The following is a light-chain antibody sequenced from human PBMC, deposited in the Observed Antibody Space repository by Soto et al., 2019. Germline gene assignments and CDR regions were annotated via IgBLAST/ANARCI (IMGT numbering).Light chain of an antibody. J-gene: IGKJ1*01. CDR2: KAS. CDR1: QSISIW. Sequence: DIQMTQSPSTLSASVGDRVTITCRASQSISIWLAWYQQKPGKASKILIYKASSLESGVPSRFSGSGSGTEIPLTISSLQPDDFATYYCQQYSTYTPRTFGQGTKVDIK. V-gene: IGKV1-5*03. CDR3: QQYSTYTPRT.